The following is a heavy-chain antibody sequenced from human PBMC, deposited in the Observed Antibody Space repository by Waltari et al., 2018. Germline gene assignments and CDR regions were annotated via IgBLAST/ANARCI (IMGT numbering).Heavy chain of an antibody. Sequence: EVXLVESGXGLVPPGGPXRLAFAPYGFHIGGCWMNWVRQAPGKGXVWVAXIKQDXSEKYYADSVXGRFTISRDNAKNSLYLXMNSLRAEXTAVYXCATSGWYCFDXWGQGTLVTVSS. CDR1: GFHIGGCW. CDR3: ATSGWYCFDX. J-gene: IGHJ4*02. V-gene: IGHV3-7*01. D-gene: IGHD6-19*01. CDR2: IKQDXSEK.